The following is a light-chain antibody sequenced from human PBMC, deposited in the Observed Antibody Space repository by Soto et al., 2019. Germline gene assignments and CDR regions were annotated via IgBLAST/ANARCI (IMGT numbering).Light chain of an antibody. CDR3: SSFTSNRIYV. V-gene: IGLV2-14*01. Sequence: QSALTQPASVSASPGQSITISCTGTSSDVGGYKFVSWYQHHPGKAPKLMIYEVNNRPSGVSNRFSGSKSGLTASLTISGLQPEDEADYYCSSFTSNRIYVFGPGTKVTV. J-gene: IGLJ1*01. CDR2: EVN. CDR1: SSDVGGYKF.